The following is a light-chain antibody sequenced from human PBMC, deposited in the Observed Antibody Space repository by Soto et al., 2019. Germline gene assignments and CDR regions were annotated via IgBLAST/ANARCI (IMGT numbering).Light chain of an antibody. J-gene: IGLJ1*01. CDR2: DVS. V-gene: IGLV2-11*01. CDR1: SSDVGGYNY. Sequence: QSVLTQPRSVSGSPGQSVTISCTGTSSDVGGYNYVSWYQQHPGKAPKLMIYDVSNRPSGVPDRFSGSKSGNTASLTISGLQAEDVADYYCCSYAGSYTLYVFGTGTKVTVL. CDR3: CSYAGSYTLYV.